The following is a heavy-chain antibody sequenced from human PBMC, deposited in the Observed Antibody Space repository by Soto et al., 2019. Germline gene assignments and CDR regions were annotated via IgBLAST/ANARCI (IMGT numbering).Heavy chain of an antibody. V-gene: IGHV1-3*01. CDR2: INAGNGNT. D-gene: IGHD3-9*01. CDR3: ARDHSEGYDILTGYRGFDT. CDR1: GYTFTSYA. J-gene: IGHJ5*02. Sequence: ASVKVSCKASGYTFTSYAMHWVRQAPGQRLEWMGWINAGNGNTKYSQEFQGRVTITRDTSASTAYMELSSLRSEDTAVYYCARDHSEGYDILTGYRGFDTWGQGTLVTVS.